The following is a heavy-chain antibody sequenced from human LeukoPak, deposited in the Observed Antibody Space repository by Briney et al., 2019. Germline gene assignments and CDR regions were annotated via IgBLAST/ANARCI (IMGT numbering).Heavy chain of an antibody. D-gene: IGHD6-13*01. CDR2: IYYSGST. CDR3: AKGVPAGIAAAGPFDY. V-gene: IGHV4-59*01. CDR1: GGSISSYY. Sequence: SETLSLTCTVSGGSISSYYWSWIRQPPGKGLEWIGYIYYSGSTNYNPSLKSRVTISVDTSKNQFSLKLSSVTAADTAVYYCAKGVPAGIAAAGPFDYWGQGTLVTVSS. J-gene: IGHJ4*02.